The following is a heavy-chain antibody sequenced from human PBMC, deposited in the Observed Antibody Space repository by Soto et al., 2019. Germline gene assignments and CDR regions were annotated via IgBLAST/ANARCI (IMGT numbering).Heavy chain of an antibody. Sequence: QVQLVESGGGVVQPGRSLRLSCAASGFTFSSYGMHLVRQAPGKGLEWVAVISYDGSNKYYADSVKGRFTISRDNSKNTLYLQMNSLRAEDTAVYYCAKDLGAVMGYMDVWGKGTTVTVSS. J-gene: IGHJ6*03. V-gene: IGHV3-30*18. CDR2: ISYDGSNK. CDR3: AKDLGAVMGYMDV. CDR1: GFTFSSYG. D-gene: IGHD3-16*01.